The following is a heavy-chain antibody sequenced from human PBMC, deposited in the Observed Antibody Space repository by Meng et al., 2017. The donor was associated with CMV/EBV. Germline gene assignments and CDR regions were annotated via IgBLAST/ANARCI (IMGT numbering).Heavy chain of an antibody. CDR3: ARDPIAAAGIGDY. V-gene: IGHV3-20*04. CDR1: GFIFDECG. D-gene: IGHD6-13*01. CDR2: INWNGGST. Sequence: GASGFIFDECGMSWVRQAPGKELEWVSGINWNGGSTSYADSVKGRFNISRDNAKNSLYLQMNSLRAEDTASYYCARDPIAAAGIGDYWGQGTLVTVSS. J-gene: IGHJ4*02.